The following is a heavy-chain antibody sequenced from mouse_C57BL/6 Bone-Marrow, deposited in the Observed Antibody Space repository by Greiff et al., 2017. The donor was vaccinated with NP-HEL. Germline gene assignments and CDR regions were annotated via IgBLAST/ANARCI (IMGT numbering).Heavy chain of an antibody. CDR1: GFSLTSYG. J-gene: IGHJ2*01. V-gene: IGHV2-4*01. Sequence: QVQLQQSGPGLVQPSQSLSITCTVSGFSLTSYGVHWVRQPPGKGLEWLGVIWSGGSTGYNAAFISRLSISKDNSKSQVFFKMNSLQADDTAIYYCAKNSLLEDYYFDYWGQGTTLTVSS. CDR2: IWSGGST. CDR3: AKNSLLEDYYFDY. D-gene: IGHD1-2*01.